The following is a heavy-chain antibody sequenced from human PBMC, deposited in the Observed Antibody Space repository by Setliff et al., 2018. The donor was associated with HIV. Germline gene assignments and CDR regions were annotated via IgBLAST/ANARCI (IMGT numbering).Heavy chain of an antibody. CDR3: ARTYYDFWSGSYSYKWFDP. CDR2: IYYSGFT. Sequence: SETLSLTCAVSGDSISSHYWSWIRQPPGKGLEWIGYIYYSGFTNYNPSLKSRVTISIDTSKNQFSLKLSTVTAADTAFYYCARTYYDFWSGSYSYKWFDPWGQGTLVTVSS. V-gene: IGHV4-59*11. D-gene: IGHD3-3*01. CDR1: GDSISSHY. J-gene: IGHJ5*02.